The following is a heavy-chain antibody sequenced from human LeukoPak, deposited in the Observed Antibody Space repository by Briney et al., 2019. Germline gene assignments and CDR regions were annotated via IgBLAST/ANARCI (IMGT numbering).Heavy chain of an antibody. D-gene: IGHD5-12*01. J-gene: IGHJ4*02. CDR2: ISYDGSNK. Sequence: GRSLRLSRAASGFTFSSYAMHWVRQAPGKGLEWVAVISYDGSNKYYADSVKGRFTISRDNSKNTLYLQMNSLRAEDTAVYYCARGYSGYDLGGGFDYWGQGTLVTVSS. CDR3: ARGYSGYDLGGGFDY. V-gene: IGHV3-30*04. CDR1: GFTFSSYA.